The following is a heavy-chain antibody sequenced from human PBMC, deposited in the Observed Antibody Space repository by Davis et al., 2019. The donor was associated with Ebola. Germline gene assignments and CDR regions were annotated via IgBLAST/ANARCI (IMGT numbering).Heavy chain of an antibody. D-gene: IGHD2-2*02. J-gene: IGHJ6*02. Sequence: ETLSLTCAVYGGSFSGYYWSWIRQPPGKGLEWIGEINHSGSTNYNPSLKSRVTISVDTSKNQFSLKLSSVTAADTAVYYCARVRAIWSRMDVWGQGTTVTVSS. V-gene: IGHV4-34*01. CDR2: INHSGST. CDR1: GGSFSGYY. CDR3: ARVRAIWSRMDV.